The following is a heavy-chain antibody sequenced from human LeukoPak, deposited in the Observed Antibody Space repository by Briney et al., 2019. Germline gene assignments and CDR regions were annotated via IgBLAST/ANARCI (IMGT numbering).Heavy chain of an antibody. D-gene: IGHD3-10*01. CDR3: ASGGLQSLLWFGEY. J-gene: IGHJ4*02. Sequence: AASVKVSCKASGGTFSNYAISWVRQAPGQGLEWMGWINPNSGGTNYAQKFQGRVTMTRDTSISTAYMELSRLRSDDTAVYYCASGGLQSLLWFGEYWGQGTLVTVSS. V-gene: IGHV1-2*02. CDR1: GGTFSNYA. CDR2: INPNSGGT.